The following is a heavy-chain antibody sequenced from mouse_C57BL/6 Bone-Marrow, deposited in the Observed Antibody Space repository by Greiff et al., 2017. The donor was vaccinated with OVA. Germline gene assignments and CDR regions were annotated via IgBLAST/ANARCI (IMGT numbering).Heavy chain of an antibody. J-gene: IGHJ3*01. CDR1: GFTFSSYG. CDR3: ASLYYSNHPCAY. D-gene: IGHD2-5*01. CDR2: ISSGGSYT. Sequence: DVHLVESGGDLVKPGGSLKLSCAASGFTFSSYGMSWVRQTPDKRLEWVATISSGGSYTYYPDSVKGRFTISRDNAKNTLYLQMSSLKSEDTAMYYCASLYYSNHPCAYWGQGTLVTVSA. V-gene: IGHV5-6*01.